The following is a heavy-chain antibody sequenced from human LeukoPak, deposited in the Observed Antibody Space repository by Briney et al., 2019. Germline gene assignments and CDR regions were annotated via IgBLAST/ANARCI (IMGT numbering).Heavy chain of an antibody. V-gene: IGHV4-61*02. CDR2: IYTSGST. CDR1: GGSISSGSYY. Sequence: SQTLSLTCTVSGGSISSGSYYWSWIRQPAGKGLEWIGRIYTSGSTNYNPSLKSRVTISVDTSKNQFSVRLNSLTAADTAVYYCARHLSGTTMAHYFDHWGQGTVVTVSS. J-gene: IGHJ4*02. D-gene: IGHD1-1*01. CDR3: ARHLSGTTMAHYFDH.